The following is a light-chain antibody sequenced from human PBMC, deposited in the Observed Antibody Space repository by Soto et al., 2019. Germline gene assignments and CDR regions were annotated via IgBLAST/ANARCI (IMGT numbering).Light chain of an antibody. J-gene: IGKJ1*01. Sequence: DIQMTQSPSTLSGSVGDRVTITCRASQTISSWLAWYQQKPGKAPKLLIYKASTLKSGVPSRFSGSGSGTDFTLTISSLQPEDVATYYCQRYDSALGTFGQGTKVDIK. CDR3: QRYDSALGT. CDR1: QTISSW. CDR2: KAS. V-gene: IGKV1-5*03.